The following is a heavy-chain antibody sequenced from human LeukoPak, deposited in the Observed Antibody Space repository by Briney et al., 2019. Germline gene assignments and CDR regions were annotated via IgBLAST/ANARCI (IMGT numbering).Heavy chain of an antibody. D-gene: IGHD2-21*02. CDR2: IRCDGSNK. V-gene: IGHV3-30*02. CDR1: GFTFSSYG. CDR3: AKDKDNYCGGDCQGFDY. J-gene: IGHJ4*02. Sequence: GGSLRLSCAASGFTFSSYGMHWVRQAPGKGLEWVAFIRCDGSNKYYADSVKGRFTISRDNSKNTLYLQMNSLRAEDTAVYYCAKDKDNYCGGDCQGFDYWGQGTLVTVSS.